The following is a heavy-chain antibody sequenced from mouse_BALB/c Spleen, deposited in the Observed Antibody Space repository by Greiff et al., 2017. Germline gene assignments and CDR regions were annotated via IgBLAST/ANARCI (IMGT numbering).Heavy chain of an antibody. CDR2: INPSTGYT. CDR1: GYTFTSYW. D-gene: IGHD1-1*01. J-gene: IGHJ4*01. CDR3: ARQSYYYGSSYLYYAMDY. V-gene: IGHV1-7*01. Sequence: QVHVKQSGAELAKPGASVKMSCKASGYTFTSYWMHWVKQRPGQGLEWIGYINPSTGYTEYNQKFKDKATLTADKSSSTAYMQLSSLTSEDSAVYYCARQSYYYGSSYLYYAMDYWGQGTSVTVSS.